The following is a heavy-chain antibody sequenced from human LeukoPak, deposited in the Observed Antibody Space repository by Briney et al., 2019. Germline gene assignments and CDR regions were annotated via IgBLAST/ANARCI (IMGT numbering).Heavy chain of an antibody. J-gene: IGHJ6*02. CDR1: GFTFSSYG. V-gene: IGHV3-33*08. CDR2: IWYDGSNK. Sequence: EGSLRLSCVVSGFTFSSYGMHWVRQAPGKGLEWVAVIWYDGSNKYYADSVKGRFTISRDNSKNTLYLQMNSLRAEDTAVYYCARPTGSDYYYYGMDVWGQGTTVTVSS. CDR3: ARPTGSDYYYYGMDV. D-gene: IGHD1-1*01.